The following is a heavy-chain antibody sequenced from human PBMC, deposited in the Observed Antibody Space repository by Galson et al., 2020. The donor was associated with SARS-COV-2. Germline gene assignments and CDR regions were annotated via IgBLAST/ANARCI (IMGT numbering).Heavy chain of an antibody. J-gene: IGHJ4*02. Sequence: NSGGSLRLSCAASGFTFSSYSMNWVRQAPGKGLEWVSSISSSSSYIYYADSVKGRFTISRDNAKNSLYLQMNSLRAEDTAVYYCGREDGGYDGRYYFDYWGQGTLVTVSS. CDR3: GREDGGYDGRYYFDY. D-gene: IGHD5-12*01. CDR1: GFTFSSYS. V-gene: IGHV3-21*01. CDR2: ISSSSSYI.